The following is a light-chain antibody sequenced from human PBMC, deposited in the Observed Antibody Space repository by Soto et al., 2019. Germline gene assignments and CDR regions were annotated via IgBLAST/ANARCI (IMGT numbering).Light chain of an antibody. J-gene: IGKJ1*01. Sequence: DIQMTQSPSSLSAFVGDRVTITCQASQAISNYLNWYQHKSGKAPKLLIYDASNLETGVPSRFSGSGSGTEFTLTISSMQPADSAPYSCQQYNSYPWTFGQGTKVDIK. CDR2: DAS. CDR1: QAISNY. CDR3: QQYNSYPWT. V-gene: IGKV1-33*01.